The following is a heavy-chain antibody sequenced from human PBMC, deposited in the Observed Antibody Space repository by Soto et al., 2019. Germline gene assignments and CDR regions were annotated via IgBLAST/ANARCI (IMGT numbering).Heavy chain of an antibody. D-gene: IGHD3-3*01. J-gene: IGHJ5*02. CDR1: GFTFGDYA. V-gene: IGHV3-49*03. Sequence: PGGSLRLSCTASGFTFGDYAMSWFRQAPGKGLEWVGFIRSKAYGGTTEYAASVKGRFTISRDDSKSIAYLQMNSLKTEDTAVYYCTSDQQLYDFWSGYFSNWFDPWGQGTLVTVSS. CDR3: TSDQQLYDFWSGYFSNWFDP. CDR2: IRSKAYGGTT.